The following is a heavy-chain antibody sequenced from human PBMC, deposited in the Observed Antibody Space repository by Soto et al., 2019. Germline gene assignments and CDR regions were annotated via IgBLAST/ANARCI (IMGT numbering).Heavy chain of an antibody. J-gene: IGHJ6*02. CDR3: ARDPLIVAVSSDYGMDV. V-gene: IGHV1-18*01. CDR1: GYTFTSYG. CDR2: ISAYNGNT. D-gene: IGHD2-21*01. Sequence: ASVKVSCKASGYTFTSYGISWVRQAPGQGLEWMGWISAYNGNTNYAQKLQVRVTMTTDTSTSTVYMELRILISDDTALYYCARDPLIVAVSSDYGMDVWGQGTTVTVSS.